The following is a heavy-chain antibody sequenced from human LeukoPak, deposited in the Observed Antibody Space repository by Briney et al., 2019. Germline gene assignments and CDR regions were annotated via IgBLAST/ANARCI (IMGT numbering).Heavy chain of an antibody. CDR1: GYTFTDYY. D-gene: IGHD5-12*01. V-gene: IGHV1-2*02. J-gene: IGHJ4*02. CDR2: IHPNTGAT. CDR3: ARDMGRYSGYDYDY. Sequence: GASVKVSCKTSGYTFTDYYLHWVGQAPGQGLEWVGWIHPNTGATHYAQKFQGRLTMTRDTSNSTVYMELTRLRSDDTAVYYCARDMGRYSGYDYDYWGQGTLVTASS.